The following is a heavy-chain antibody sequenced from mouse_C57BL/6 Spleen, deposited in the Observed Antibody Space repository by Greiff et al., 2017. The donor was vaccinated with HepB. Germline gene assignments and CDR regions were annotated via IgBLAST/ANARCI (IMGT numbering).Heavy chain of an antibody. D-gene: IGHD2-3*01. CDR3: AREGYDGLDY. V-gene: IGHV1-82*01. CDR1: GYAFSSSW. Sequence: QVQLKQSGPELVKPGASVKISCKASGYAFSSSWMNWVKQRPGKGLEWIGRIYPGDGDTNYNGKFKGKATLTADKSSSTAYMQLSSLTSEDSAVYFCAREGYDGLDYWGQGTTLTVSS. CDR2: IYPGDGDT. J-gene: IGHJ2*01.